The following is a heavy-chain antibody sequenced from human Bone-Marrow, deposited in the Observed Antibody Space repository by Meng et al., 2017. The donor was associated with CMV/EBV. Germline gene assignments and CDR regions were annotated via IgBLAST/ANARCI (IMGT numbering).Heavy chain of an antibody. V-gene: IGHV4-31*02. CDR2: ISYSGGT. J-gene: IGHJ4*02. Sequence: GYTITVGEYPGNGIRQNPGRSLESVEYISYSGGTTYNPSLRSRLVISLDTSKSQFSLNLDSVTAADTAVYFCARQRDFGDHSFDFWGQGTLVTVSS. CDR1: GYTITVGEYP. D-gene: IGHD4-17*01. CDR3: ARQRDFGDHSFDF.